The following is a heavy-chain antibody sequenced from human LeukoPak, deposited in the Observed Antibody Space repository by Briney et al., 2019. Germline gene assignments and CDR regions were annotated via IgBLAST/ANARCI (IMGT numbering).Heavy chain of an antibody. Sequence: GGSLRLSCEASGFTFSGYAMSGGRQALGGGLEGVSRCNCDWGSTSYADSLKGRFTISRDNAKNTLYLQLNSVRAVDTAVYFCARGEEKATITALDSWGQGTPVTVSS. CDR2: CNCDWGST. D-gene: IGHD5-24*01. CDR1: GFTFSGYA. V-gene: IGHV3-74*01. J-gene: IGHJ4*02. CDR3: ARGEEKATITALDS.